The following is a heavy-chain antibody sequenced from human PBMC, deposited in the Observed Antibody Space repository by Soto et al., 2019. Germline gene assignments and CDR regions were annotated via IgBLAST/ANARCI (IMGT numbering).Heavy chain of an antibody. CDR2: IYYSGST. CDR1: GGSISSYY. Sequence: SETLSLTCTVSGGSISSYYWSWIRQPPGKGLEWIGYIYYSGSTNYNPSLKSRVTISVDTSKNQFSLKLSSVTAADTAVYYCAREDCSSTSCHEGGWFDPWGQGTLVTVSS. J-gene: IGHJ5*02. CDR3: AREDCSSTSCHEGGWFDP. V-gene: IGHV4-59*01. D-gene: IGHD2-2*01.